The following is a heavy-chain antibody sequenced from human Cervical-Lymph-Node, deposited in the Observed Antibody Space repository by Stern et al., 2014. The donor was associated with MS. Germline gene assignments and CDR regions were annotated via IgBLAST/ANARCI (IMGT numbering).Heavy chain of an antibody. D-gene: IGHD1-1*01. CDR2: VYYSGKT. V-gene: IGHV4-59*13. CDR3: ARDSTAWSPSFDY. J-gene: IGHJ4*02. Sequence: QLQLQESGPGLVKPSETLSLTCAVSGGSISGYYWNWIRQSPGKGLEWIGSVYYSGKTNYNPSLNGPVTISLDTSKSQFSLRLSSVTAGDTAVYYCARDSTAWSPSFDYWGQGTLVTVS. CDR1: GGSISGYY.